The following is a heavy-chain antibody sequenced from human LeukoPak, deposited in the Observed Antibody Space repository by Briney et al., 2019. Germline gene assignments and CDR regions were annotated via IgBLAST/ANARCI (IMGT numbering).Heavy chain of an antibody. CDR1: GGSISSYY. V-gene: IGHV4-4*07. CDR2: IYTSGST. CDR3: ARDFGRGSSYYYDSSGYYPDAFDI. D-gene: IGHD3-22*01. J-gene: IGHJ3*02. Sequence: SETLSLTCTVSGGSISSYYWSWIRQPAGKGLEWIGRIYTSGSTNYNPSLKSRVTMSVDTSKNQFSLKLSSVTAADTAVYYCARDFGRGSSYYYDSSGYYPDAFDIWGQGTMVTVSS.